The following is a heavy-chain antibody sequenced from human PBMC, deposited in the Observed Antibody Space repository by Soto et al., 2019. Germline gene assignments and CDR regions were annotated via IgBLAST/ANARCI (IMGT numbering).Heavy chain of an antibody. J-gene: IGHJ6*02. V-gene: IGHV3-48*01. CDR2: ISSSSSSI. CDR1: GVTFSSYS. Sequence: EVQLVESGGGLVQPGGSLRLSCTASGVTFSSYSMVWVRQAPGKGLEWVSYISSSSSSIYYADSVKGRFTTSRDNAKNSTYLQMNSLRVGDTGVYYCARELGFDAVARMDVWGQGTTVTVSS. CDR3: ARELGFDAVARMDV. D-gene: IGHD6-19*01.